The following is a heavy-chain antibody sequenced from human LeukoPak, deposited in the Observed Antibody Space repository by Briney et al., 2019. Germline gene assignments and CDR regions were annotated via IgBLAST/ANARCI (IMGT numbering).Heavy chain of an antibody. D-gene: IGHD6-6*01. V-gene: IGHV1-2*02. CDR1: GYTLTGYY. Sequence: ASVKVSCKASGYTLTGYYMHWVRQAPGQGLEWMGWINPNSGGTNYAQKFQGRVTMTRDTSISTAYMELSRLRSDDTAVYYCARGEQLVDYYYYMDVWGKGTAVTVSS. CDR2: INPNSGGT. CDR3: ARGEQLVDYYYYMDV. J-gene: IGHJ6*03.